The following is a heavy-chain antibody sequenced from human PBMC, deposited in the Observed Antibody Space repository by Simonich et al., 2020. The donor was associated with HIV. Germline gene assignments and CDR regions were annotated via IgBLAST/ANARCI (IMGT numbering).Heavy chain of an antibody. Sequence: QVQLQQWGEGLLKPSETLSPTSAVYGGVFSGYHWSWIRQPPGRGVGWIGDIKHTGSTNYNPSLKCRVTKSGDTSKNQFSLKLSSVTAADTAVYYCVRGPVVVLVATPQSYYYMDVWGKGTTVTVSS. CDR1: GGVFSGYH. J-gene: IGHJ6*03. CDR3: VRGPVVVLVATPQSYYYMDV. V-gene: IGHV4-34*01. D-gene: IGHD2-15*01. CDR2: IKHTGST.